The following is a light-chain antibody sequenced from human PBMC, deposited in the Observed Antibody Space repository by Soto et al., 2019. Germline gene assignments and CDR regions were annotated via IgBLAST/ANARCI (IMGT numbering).Light chain of an antibody. V-gene: IGLV2-14*01. CDR2: EVS. J-gene: IGLJ2*01. Sequence: QSAPTKPASLSGSPGQSSTISNTGTSSDVGGYHYVSWYQQHPGKAPKLMIYEVSNLPSGVSKRFSGSKSGNTDSRTISGHQAEDEADYYCSSYTSSSTRVFVGGTKVTV. CDR3: SSYTSSSTRV. CDR1: SSDVGGYHY.